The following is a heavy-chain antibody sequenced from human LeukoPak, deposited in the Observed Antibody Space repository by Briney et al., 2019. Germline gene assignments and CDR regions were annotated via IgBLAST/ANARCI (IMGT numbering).Heavy chain of an antibody. V-gene: IGHV3-33*01. Sequence: GGSLRLSCAASGFTFSSYGMHWVRQAPGKGLEWVAVIWYDGSNKYYADSVKGRFTISRDNSKNTLYLQMNSLRAEDTAVYYCASGYSSGWDDGMDYWGQGTLVTVSS. CDR2: IWYDGSNK. J-gene: IGHJ4*02. D-gene: IGHD6-19*01. CDR3: ASGYSSGWDDGMDY. CDR1: GFTFSSYG.